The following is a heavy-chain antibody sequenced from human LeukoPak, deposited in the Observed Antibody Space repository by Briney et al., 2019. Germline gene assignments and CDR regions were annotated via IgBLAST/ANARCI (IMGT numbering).Heavy chain of an antibody. V-gene: IGHV4-59*08. D-gene: IGHD3-10*01. CDR1: GDSISSYY. CDR3: ARRPGSSGSGSYYIHFDY. J-gene: IGHJ4*02. Sequence: SETLSLTCTVSGDSISSYYWSWIRQPPGKRLEWIGCISDSGSTNYNPSLKSRVTISVDTSKSQFSLKLSSVTAADTAVYYCARRPGSSGSGSYYIHFDYWGQGTLVTVSS. CDR2: ISDSGST.